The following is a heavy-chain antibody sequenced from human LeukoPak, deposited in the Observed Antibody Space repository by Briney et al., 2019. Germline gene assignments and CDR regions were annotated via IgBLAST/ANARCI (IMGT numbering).Heavy chain of an antibody. J-gene: IGHJ4*02. CDR3: ARGYSYGYGYDY. Sequence: PSETLSLTCAVYGGSFSGYYWSWIRQPPGKGLEWIGEINHSGSTNYNPSLKSRVTISVDTSKNQFSLKLSSVTAADTAVYYCARGYSYGYGYDYWGQGTLVTVSS. CDR1: GGSFSGYY. V-gene: IGHV4-34*01. D-gene: IGHD5-18*01. CDR2: INHSGST.